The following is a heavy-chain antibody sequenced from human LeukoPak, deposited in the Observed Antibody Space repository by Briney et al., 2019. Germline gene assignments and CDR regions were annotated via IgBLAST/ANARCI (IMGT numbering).Heavy chain of an antibody. CDR1: GFTFTSYE. D-gene: IGHD6-19*01. CDR2: ISSSGSNI. J-gene: IGHJ4*02. CDR3: ARAAEQIAVAGHFDY. Sequence: PGGSLRLSCAPSGFTFTSYEMNWVRQAPGKGLEWVSYISSSGSNIYYADSVKGRLTISRDNSKNTLYLQMNSLRAEDTAVYYCARAAEQIAVAGHFDYWGQGTLVTVSS. V-gene: IGHV3-48*03.